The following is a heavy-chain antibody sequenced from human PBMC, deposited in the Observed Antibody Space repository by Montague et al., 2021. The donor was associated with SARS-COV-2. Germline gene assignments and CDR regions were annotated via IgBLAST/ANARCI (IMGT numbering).Heavy chain of an antibody. CDR3: ARHGRFSVIVNTPRGAFDI. CDR2: IYFSGST. Sequence: SETLSLTCTVSGGSLSSYYWSWIRQPPGKGLEWVGCIYFSGSTNYNPSLKSRVTISVDTSKNQFSLKLSSVTAADTAVYYCARHGRFSVIVNTPRGAFDIWGQGTMVTVSS. CDR1: GGSLSSYY. D-gene: IGHD3-22*01. V-gene: IGHV4-59*08. J-gene: IGHJ3*02.